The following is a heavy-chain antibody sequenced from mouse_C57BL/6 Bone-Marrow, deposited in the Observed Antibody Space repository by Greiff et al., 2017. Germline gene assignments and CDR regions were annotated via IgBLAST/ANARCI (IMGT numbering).Heavy chain of an antibody. D-gene: IGHD2-12*01. Sequence: EVKLMESGAELVRPGASVKLSCTASGFNIKDDYMHWVKQRPEQGLEWIGWIDPENGDTEYAPKFQGKATITADTSSNTAYLQLSNLPSEDTAVYYCTTPLRLFDYWGQGTTLTVSS. CDR2: IDPENGDT. CDR3: TTPLRLFDY. CDR1: GFNIKDDY. J-gene: IGHJ2*01. V-gene: IGHV14-4*01.